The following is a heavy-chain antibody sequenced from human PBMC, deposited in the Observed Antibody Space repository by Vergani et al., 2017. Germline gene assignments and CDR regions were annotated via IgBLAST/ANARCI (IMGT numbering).Heavy chain of an antibody. J-gene: IGHJ4*02. V-gene: IGHV4-61*02. D-gene: IGHD2-15*01. CDR1: GGSTNSHNYY. Sequence: QVQLQESGPGLVKPSQTLSLTCTVSGGSTNSHNYYWSWIRQPAGKGLEWIGRIHTSGSTNYNPSLKSRVTMSQDTSKNQFSLNLTSVTAADTAVYFCARGSCLGGSCYKPLFDDWGQGILVTVSS. CDR2: IHTSGST. CDR3: ARGSCLGGSCYKPLFDD.